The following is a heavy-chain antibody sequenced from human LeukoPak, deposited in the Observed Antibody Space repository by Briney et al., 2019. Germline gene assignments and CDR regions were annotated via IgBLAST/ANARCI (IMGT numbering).Heavy chain of an antibody. CDR2: IYYSGST. D-gene: IGHD2-21*02. Sequence: PSETLSLTCTVSGGSISSSSYYWGWIRQPPGKGLEWIGSIYYSGSTYYNPSLKSRVTISVDTSKNQFSLKLSSVTAADTAVYYCARDLAHLAYCGGDCYSAIDYWGQGTLVTVSS. J-gene: IGHJ4*02. V-gene: IGHV4-39*07. CDR1: GGSISSSSYY. CDR3: ARDLAHLAYCGGDCYSAIDY.